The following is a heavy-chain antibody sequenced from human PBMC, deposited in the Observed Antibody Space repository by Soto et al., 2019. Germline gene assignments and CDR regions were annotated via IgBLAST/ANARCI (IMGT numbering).Heavy chain of an antibody. CDR2: ISYDGSNK. CDR1: GFTFSSYG. J-gene: IGHJ4*02. V-gene: IGHV3-30*18. Sequence: PGGSLRLSCAASGFTFSSYGMHWVRQAPGKGLEWVAVISYDGSNKYYADSVKGRFTISRDNSKNTLYLQMNSLRAEDTAVYYCAKDRYCSSTSCYSDYWGQGTLVTVSS. D-gene: IGHD2-2*01. CDR3: AKDRYCSSTSCYSDY.